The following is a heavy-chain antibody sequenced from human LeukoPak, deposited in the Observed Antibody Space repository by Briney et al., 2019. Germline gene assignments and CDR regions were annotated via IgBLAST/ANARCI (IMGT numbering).Heavy chain of an antibody. CDR2: INSDGSST. D-gene: IGHD6-19*01. J-gene: IGHJ4*02. V-gene: IGHV3-74*01. CDR1: GFTFSSYW. Sequence: QPGGSLRLSCAASGFTFSSYWMHWVRQAPGKGLVWVSRINSDGSSTSYADSVKGRFTISRDNAKNSLYLQMNSLRAEDTAVYYCARPQDQTVAGSDYWGQGTLVTVSS. CDR3: ARPQDQTVAGSDY.